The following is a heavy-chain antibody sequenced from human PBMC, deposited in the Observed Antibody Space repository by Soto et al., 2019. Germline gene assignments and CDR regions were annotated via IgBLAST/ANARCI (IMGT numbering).Heavy chain of an antibody. CDR1: GGSFSGYY. Sequence: PSETLSLTCAVYGGSFSGYYWSWIRQPPGKGLEWIGEINHSGSTNYNPSLKSRVTISVDTAKNQFSLKLSSVTAADTAVYYCARGHLGCLGGGYYYYYGMDVWGQGTTVTVSS. CDR3: ARGHLGCLGGGYYYYYGMDV. J-gene: IGHJ6*02. V-gene: IGHV4-34*01. CDR2: INHSGST.